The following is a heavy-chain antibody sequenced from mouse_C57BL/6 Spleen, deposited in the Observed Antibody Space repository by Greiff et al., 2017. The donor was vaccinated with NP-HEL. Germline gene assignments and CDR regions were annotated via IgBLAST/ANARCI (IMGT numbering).Heavy chain of an antibody. CDR3: ARPRQLRLREYYYAMDY. CDR1: GYTFTSYW. CDR2: IYPGSGST. J-gene: IGHJ4*01. V-gene: IGHV1-55*01. D-gene: IGHD3-2*02. Sequence: VQLQQSGAELVKPGASVKMSCKASGYTFTSYWITWVKQRPGQGLEWIGDIYPGSGSTNYNEKFKSKATLTVDTSSSTAYMQLSSLTSEDSAVYYCARPRQLRLREYYYAMDYWGQGTSVTVSS.